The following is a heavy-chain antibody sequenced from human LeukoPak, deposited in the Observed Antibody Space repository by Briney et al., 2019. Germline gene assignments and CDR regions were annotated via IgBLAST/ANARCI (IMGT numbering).Heavy chain of an antibody. Sequence: KPSETLSLTCTVSGGSISNYYWSWIRQAPGRGLEWIGYIYYTGSTKYNPSLKSRATISVDTSNNQLSLKLRSVTAADTAIYYCARDQGYDFWSGYSAYDHWGQGTLVTVSS. J-gene: IGHJ4*02. CDR2: IYYTGST. D-gene: IGHD3-3*01. V-gene: IGHV4-59*01. CDR3: ARDQGYDFWSGYSAYDH. CDR1: GGSISNYY.